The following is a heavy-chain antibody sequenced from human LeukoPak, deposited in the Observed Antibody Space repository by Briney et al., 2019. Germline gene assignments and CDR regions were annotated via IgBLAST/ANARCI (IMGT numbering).Heavy chain of an antibody. J-gene: IGHJ4*02. CDR2: IYTTGST. D-gene: IGHD3-22*01. V-gene: IGHV4-61*02. CDR3: ARAENYYDSSGLDY. CDR1: GGSISSGSYY. Sequence: PSQTLSLTCTVSGGSISSGSYYWSWIRQPAGKGLEWIGRIYTTGSTNYNPSLKSRLTISVDTSKNQFSLKLRSVTAADTAVYYCARAENYYDSSGLDYWGQGTLVTVSS.